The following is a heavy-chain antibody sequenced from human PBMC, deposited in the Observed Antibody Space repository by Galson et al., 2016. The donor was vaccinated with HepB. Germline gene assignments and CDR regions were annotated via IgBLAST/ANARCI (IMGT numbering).Heavy chain of an antibody. V-gene: IGHV3-30*18. CDR1: GFSFDDYA. Sequence: SLRLSCAASGFSFDDYAMHWVRQAPAKGLEWVAAVAYDGSNKYYTDSVRGRFAISRDNSKNTLYLQMDNLRTEDTAVYYCAKSLGVRGDYFDYWGQGTLVTVSS. CDR2: VAYDGSNK. J-gene: IGHJ4*02. D-gene: IGHD7-27*01. CDR3: AKSLGVRGDYFDY.